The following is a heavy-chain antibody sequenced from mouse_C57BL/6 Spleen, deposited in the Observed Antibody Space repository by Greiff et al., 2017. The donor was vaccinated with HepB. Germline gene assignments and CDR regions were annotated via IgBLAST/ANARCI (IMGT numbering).Heavy chain of an antibody. D-gene: IGHD1-1*01. J-gene: IGHJ3*01. V-gene: IGHV5-4*01. CDR1: GFTFSSYA. CDR2: ISDGGSYT. Sequence: EVQRVESGGGLVKPGGSLKLSCAASGFTFSSYAMSWVRQTPEKRLEWVATISDGGSYTYYPDNVKGRFTISRDNAKNNLYLQMSHLKSEDTAMYYCARDYGSSSFAYWGLGTLVTVSA. CDR3: ARDYGSSSFAY.